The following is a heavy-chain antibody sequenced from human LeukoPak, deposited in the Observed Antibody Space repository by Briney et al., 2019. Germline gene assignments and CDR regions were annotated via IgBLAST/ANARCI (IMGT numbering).Heavy chain of an antibody. J-gene: IGHJ5*02. CDR2: MSSSGIS. D-gene: IGHD6-19*01. V-gene: IGHV4-61*02. CDR3: AKGAGPPWFDP. Sequence: SETLSLTCTVSGYSISSGYFWSWIRQPAGKGLEWIGRMSSSGISTYSPSLKSRVTISIDTSRNQFSMNLNSVTAADTAVYYCAKGAGPPWFDPWGQGTLVTVSS. CDR1: GYSISSGYF.